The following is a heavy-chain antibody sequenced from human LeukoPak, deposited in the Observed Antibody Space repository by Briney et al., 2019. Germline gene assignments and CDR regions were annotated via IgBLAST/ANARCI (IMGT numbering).Heavy chain of an antibody. Sequence: AGGSLRLSCAVSGFTFNTYGMHWVRQAPGKGLEWVAFIRSDGSNKFYADSVKGRFTISRDNSKNTLYLQMNSLRSDDTAVYYCAKSLGATRGYFDYWGQGTLVTVSS. CDR2: IRSDGSNK. D-gene: IGHD1-26*01. J-gene: IGHJ4*02. CDR1: GFTFNTYG. CDR3: AKSLGATRGYFDY. V-gene: IGHV3-30*02.